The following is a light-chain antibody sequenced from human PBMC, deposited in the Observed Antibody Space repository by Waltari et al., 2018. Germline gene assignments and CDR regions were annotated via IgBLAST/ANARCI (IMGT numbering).Light chain of an antibody. CDR1: QGISTS. V-gene: IGKV1-9*01. CDR2: AAS. J-gene: IGKJ4*01. Sequence: DIQLTQSPSFLSAAVGDRVTITCRASQGISTSLAWYQQKPGKAPAVLIFAASSLQNGVPARFSGHGSGTEFTLTIRSLQPEDVGTYYCQQLNTYPLTFGGGTKVEIK. CDR3: QQLNTYPLT.